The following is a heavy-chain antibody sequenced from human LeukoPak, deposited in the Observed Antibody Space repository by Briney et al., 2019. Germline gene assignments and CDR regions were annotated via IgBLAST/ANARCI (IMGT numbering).Heavy chain of an antibody. D-gene: IGHD3-10*01. CDR1: GGSISSGGYY. CDR2: IYYSGST. J-gene: IGHJ4*02. V-gene: IGHV4-31*03. CDR3: ARDGSGRYHFDY. Sequence: SQTLSLTCTVSGGSISSGGYYWSWIRQHPGKGLEWIGYIYYSGSTYYNPSLKSRVTISVDTSKNQFSLKLSSVTAADTAVYYCARDGSGRYHFDYWGQGTLVTVSS.